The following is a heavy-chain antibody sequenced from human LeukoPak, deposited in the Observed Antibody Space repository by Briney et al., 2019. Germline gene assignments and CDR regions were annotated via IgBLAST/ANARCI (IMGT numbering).Heavy chain of an antibody. J-gene: IGHJ3*02. CDR3: ARKIGIVAWHDAFDI. D-gene: IGHD2-15*01. CDR1: GFTFSSYG. V-gene: IGHV3-33*01. Sequence: GGSLRLSCAASGFTFSSYGMDWVRQAPGKGLEWVAVIWYDGSNKYYADSVKGRFTISRDNSKNTLYLQMNSLRAEDTAVYYCARKIGIVAWHDAFDIWGQGTMVTVSS. CDR2: IWYDGSNK.